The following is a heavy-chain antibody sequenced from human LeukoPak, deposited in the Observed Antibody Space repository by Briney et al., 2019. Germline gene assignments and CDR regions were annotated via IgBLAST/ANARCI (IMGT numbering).Heavy chain of an antibody. CDR2: ISGSGGST. Sequence: GGSLRLSCAASGFTFSSYAMSWVRQAPGKGLEWVSAISGSGGSTYYADSVKGRFTTSRDNSKNTLYLQMNSLRAEDTAVYYCAKVGSGSYLSYLDYWGQGTLVTVSS. CDR3: AKVGSGSYLSYLDY. J-gene: IGHJ4*02. D-gene: IGHD3-10*01. CDR1: GFTFSSYA. V-gene: IGHV3-23*01.